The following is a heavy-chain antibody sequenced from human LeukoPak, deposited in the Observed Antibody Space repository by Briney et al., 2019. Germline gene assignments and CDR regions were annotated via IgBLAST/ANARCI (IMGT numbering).Heavy chain of an antibody. V-gene: IGHV3-23*01. Sequence: GGCLRVSCAASGFTFSGNGMTWVRQAPGEGRGWVSAISGSGGNTYYPDPLKGRFPISRDNSKNTLYLQMNSLRAQDTAVYYCAKDRRAGSYHYWRQGTLVTVSS. CDR2: ISGSGGNT. D-gene: IGHD3-10*01. CDR3: AKDRRAGSYHY. CDR1: GFTFSGNG. J-gene: IGHJ4*02.